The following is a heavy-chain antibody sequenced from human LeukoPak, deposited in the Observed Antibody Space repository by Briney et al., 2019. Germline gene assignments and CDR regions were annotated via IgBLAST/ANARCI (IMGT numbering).Heavy chain of an antibody. V-gene: IGHV1-69*06. Sequence: SVKVSCKASGGTFSNYAISWVRQAPGQGLEWMGGIIPIFGTANYAQKFQGRVTITADKSTSTAYMELSSLRSEDTAVYYCARARAAAGTLFDYWGQGTLVTVSS. J-gene: IGHJ4*02. D-gene: IGHD6-13*01. CDR3: ARARAAAGTLFDY. CDR1: GGTFSNYA. CDR2: IIPIFGTA.